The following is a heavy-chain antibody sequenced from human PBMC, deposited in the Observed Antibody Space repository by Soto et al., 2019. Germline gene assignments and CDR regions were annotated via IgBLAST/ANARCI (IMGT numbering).Heavy chain of an antibody. D-gene: IGHD3-10*01. V-gene: IGHV1-8*01. CDR2: MNPNSGNT. Sequence: QVQLVQSGAEVKKPGASVKVSCKASGYTFTSYDINWVRQATGQGLEWMGWMNPNSGNTGYAQKFQGRVTMTRNTSISTAYMELSSLRSEDTAVYYCARLLYGSYYYYYGMDVWGQGTTVTVSS. CDR1: GYTFTSYD. CDR3: ARLLYGSYYYYYGMDV. J-gene: IGHJ6*02.